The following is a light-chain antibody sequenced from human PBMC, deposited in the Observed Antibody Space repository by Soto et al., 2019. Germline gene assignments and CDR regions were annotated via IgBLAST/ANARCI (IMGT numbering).Light chain of an antibody. V-gene: IGKV3-15*01. J-gene: IGKJ5*01. Sequence: EILMTQSPATLSVSPGERATLSCRASQSVRSNLAWYQQKPGQAPRLLIYGASTRATGIPARFSGSGSGTEFTLTISSLQSEDFAVYYCQHYNNWPPITFGRGTRLEIK. CDR2: GAS. CDR3: QHYNNWPPIT. CDR1: QSVRSN.